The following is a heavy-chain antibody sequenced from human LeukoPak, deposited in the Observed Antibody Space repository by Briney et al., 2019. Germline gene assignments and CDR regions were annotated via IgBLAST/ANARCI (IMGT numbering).Heavy chain of an antibody. V-gene: IGHV3-13*01. D-gene: IGHD6-13*01. CDR1: GFTFSSYD. J-gene: IGHJ4*02. CDR2: IGTAGDT. CDR3: ARGAAAGDFDY. Sequence: GRSLRLSCAASGFTFSSYDMHWVRQATGKGLEWVSAIGTAGDTYYPGSVKGRFTISRENAKNSLYLQMNSLRAGDTAVYYCARGAAAGDFDYWGQGTLVTVSS.